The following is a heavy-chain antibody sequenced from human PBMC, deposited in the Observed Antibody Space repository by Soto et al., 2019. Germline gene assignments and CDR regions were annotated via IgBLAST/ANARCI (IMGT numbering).Heavy chain of an antibody. CDR2: IVVGSGNT. CDR1: GFTFTSSA. D-gene: IGHD4-4*01. V-gene: IGHV1-58*01. Sequence: SVKVSCKASGFTFTSSAVQWVRQARGQRLEWIGWIVVGSGNTNYAQKFQERVTITRDMSTSTAYMELSSLRSEDTAVYYCAADTVRYYYYGMDVWGQGTKVTVSS. CDR3: AADTVRYYYYGMDV. J-gene: IGHJ6*02.